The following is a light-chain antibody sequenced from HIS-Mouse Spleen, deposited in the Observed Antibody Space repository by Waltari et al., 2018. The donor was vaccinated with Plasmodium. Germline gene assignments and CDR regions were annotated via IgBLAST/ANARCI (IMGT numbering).Light chain of an antibody. Sequence: SYELTQPPSVSVSPGQTARITCSGDALPKKYAYWYQQKSGQAPVLVSYEDSKRPSGFPEGFSGSSLGTMATLTISGAQVEDEADYYCYSTDSSGNHRVFGGGTKLTVL. J-gene: IGLJ3*02. CDR3: YSTDSSGNHRV. CDR2: EDS. CDR1: ALPKKY. V-gene: IGLV3-10*01.